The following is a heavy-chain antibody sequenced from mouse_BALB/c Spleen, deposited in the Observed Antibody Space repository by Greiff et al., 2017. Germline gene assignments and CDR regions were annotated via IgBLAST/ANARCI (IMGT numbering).Heavy chain of an antibody. CDR2: ISSGGSYT. J-gene: IGHJ4*01. Sequence: EVQLVESGGDLVKPGGSLKLSCAASGFTFSSYGMSWVRQTPDKRLEWVATISSGGSYTYYPDSVKGRFTISRDNAKNPLYLQMSSLKSEDTAMYYCARQNYDYDVLAMDYWGQGTSVTVSS. V-gene: IGHV5-6*01. CDR1: GFTFSSYG. D-gene: IGHD2-4*01. CDR3: ARQNYDYDVLAMDY.